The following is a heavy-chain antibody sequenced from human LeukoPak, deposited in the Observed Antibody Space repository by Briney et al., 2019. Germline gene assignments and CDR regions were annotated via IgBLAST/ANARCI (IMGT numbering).Heavy chain of an antibody. CDR3: ARDPNGSGYDFYYMDV. V-gene: IGHV1-18*01. Sequence: TGGSLRLSCAASGFTFTSYGISWVRQAPGQGLEWMGWISAYNGNTNYAQKLQGRVTMTTDTSTSTAYMELRSLRSDDTAVYYCARDPNGSGYDFYYMDVWGKGTTVTISS. CDR2: ISAYNGNT. D-gene: IGHD5-12*01. J-gene: IGHJ6*03. CDR1: GFTFTSYG.